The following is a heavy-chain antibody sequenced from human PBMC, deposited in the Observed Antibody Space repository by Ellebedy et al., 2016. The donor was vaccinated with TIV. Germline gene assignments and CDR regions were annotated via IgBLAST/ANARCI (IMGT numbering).Heavy chain of an antibody. D-gene: IGHD1-1*01. CDR1: GFPFSGFW. CDR3: VPQLDWTNAAYFAH. J-gene: IGHJ4*02. CDR2: IKQDGSVK. V-gene: IGHV3-7*01. Sequence: GGSLRLSCAASGFPFSGFWMSWVRQAPGKGLEWVANIKQDGSVKDYVDSVKGRFTISRDNAKNSVFLQMNSLRVEASAVDFCVPQLDWTNAAYFAHWGQGTLVTVSS.